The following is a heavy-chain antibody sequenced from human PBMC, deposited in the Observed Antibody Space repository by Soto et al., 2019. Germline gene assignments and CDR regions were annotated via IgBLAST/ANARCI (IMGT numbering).Heavy chain of an antibody. CDR3: ARVRCRGAGCYRTEAFDI. CDR1: GFNFSSYT. V-gene: IGHV3-21*01. D-gene: IGHD2-15*01. CDR2: ISSSSRYL. J-gene: IGHJ3*02. Sequence: EVQLVESGGGLVKPGGSLRLSCAASGFNFSSYTMNWVRQAPGKGLEWVSSISSSSRYLYYADSVKGRFTISRDDAKNSLYLQMNSLRAEDTAVYYCARVRCRGAGCYRTEAFDIGGQGTMVTVSS.